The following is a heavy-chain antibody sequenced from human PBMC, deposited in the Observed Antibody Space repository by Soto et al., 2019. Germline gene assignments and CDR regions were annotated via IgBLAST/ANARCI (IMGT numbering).Heavy chain of an antibody. CDR1: GFTFSSYG. CDR2: ISGSGGST. J-gene: IGHJ4*02. D-gene: IGHD2-15*01. CDR3: AKLGVRLATSGVDY. V-gene: IGHV3-23*01. Sequence: EVQLLESGGGLVQPGGSLRLSCAVSGFTFSSYGMYWVRQAPGRGLEWVSGISGSGGSTYYADSVKGRFTISRDNSKDTMYLQMTCLRAEDTAVYYCAKLGVRLATSGVDYWGQGTLVTVSS.